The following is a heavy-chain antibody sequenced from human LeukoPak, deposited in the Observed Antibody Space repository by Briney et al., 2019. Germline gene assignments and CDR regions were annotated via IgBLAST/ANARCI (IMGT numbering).Heavy chain of an antibody. CDR3: ARSDSSSGY. J-gene: IGHJ4*02. CDR1: GFTFSRYE. CDR2: ISSSGSTI. D-gene: IGHD6-6*01. V-gene: IGHV3-48*03. Sequence: PGGSLRLSCAASGFTFSRYEMNWVRQAPGKGLEWVSYISSSGSTIYYADSVKGRFTISRGNAKNSLYLQMNSLRAEDTAVYYCARSDSSSGYWGQGTLVTVSS.